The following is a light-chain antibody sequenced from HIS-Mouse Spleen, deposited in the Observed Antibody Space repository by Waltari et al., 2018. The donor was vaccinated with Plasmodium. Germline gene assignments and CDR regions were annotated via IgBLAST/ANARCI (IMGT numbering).Light chain of an antibody. J-gene: IGKJ2*01. V-gene: IGKV4-1*01. CDR3: QQYYSTLMYT. CDR1: QSVLYSSNNKNY. Sequence: DIVMTQSPDSLAVSLGERATINCKSSQSVLYSSNNKNYLAWYQQKPGQPPKLLIYWASTRESGVPDRSSGSGSGTDFTLTISSLQAEDVAVYYCQQYYSTLMYTFGQGTKLEIK. CDR2: WAS.